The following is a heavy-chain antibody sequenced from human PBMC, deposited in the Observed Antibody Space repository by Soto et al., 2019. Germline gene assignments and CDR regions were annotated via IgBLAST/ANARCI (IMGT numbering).Heavy chain of an antibody. CDR2: IFHSGST. CDR3: ARXRRIRIFGVLTPNWFDP. J-gene: IGHJ5*02. Sequence: SETLSLTCDVSGYSMISDYYWGWIRQPPGKGLEWIGSIFHSGSTYYNESLRSRVTISVDTSKNQFSLRMTSVTAADTAMYYCARXRRIRIFGVLTPNWFDPWGQGTLVTVSS. V-gene: IGHV4-38-2*01. CDR1: GYSMISDYY. D-gene: IGHD3-3*01.